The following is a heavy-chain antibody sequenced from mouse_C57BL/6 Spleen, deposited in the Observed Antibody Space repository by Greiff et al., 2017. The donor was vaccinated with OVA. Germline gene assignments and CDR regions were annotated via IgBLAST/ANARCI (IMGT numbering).Heavy chain of an antibody. J-gene: IGHJ4*01. CDR3: ARHGIYYGNYDAMDY. Sequence: EVQGVESGGGLVQPGGSLKLSCAASGFTFSDYYMYWVRQTPEKRLEWVAYLSNGGGSTYYPDTVQGRFTISRDNAKNTLYLQMSRLKSEDTAMYYCARHGIYYGNYDAMDYWGQGTSVTVSS. V-gene: IGHV5-12*01. D-gene: IGHD2-1*01. CDR1: GFTFSDYY. CDR2: LSNGGGST.